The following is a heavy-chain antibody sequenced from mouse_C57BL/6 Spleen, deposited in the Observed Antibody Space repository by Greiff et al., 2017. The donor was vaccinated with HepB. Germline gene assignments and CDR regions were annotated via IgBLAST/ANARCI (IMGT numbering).Heavy chain of an antibody. CDR1: GFSFTSYA. J-gene: IGHJ1*03. Sequence: VKLMESGPGLVAPSQSLSITCTVSGFSFTSYAISWVRQPPGKGLEWLGVIWTGGGTNYNSALKSRLSISKDNSKSQVFLKMNSLQTDDTARYYCARNPSYDYDRFWYFDVWGTGTTVTVSS. CDR2: IWTGGGT. D-gene: IGHD2-4*01. V-gene: IGHV2-9-1*01. CDR3: ARNPSYDYDRFWYFDV.